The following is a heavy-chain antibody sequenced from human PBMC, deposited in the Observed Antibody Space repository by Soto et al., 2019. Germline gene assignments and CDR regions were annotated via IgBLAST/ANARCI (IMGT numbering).Heavy chain of an antibody. Sequence: GGALRVSCAASGFTGSSYRMHWVRQAPGKGLEWVAVISYDGSNKYYADSVKGRFTISRDNSKNTLYLQMNSLRAEDTAVYYCAKVFCSSTSCYTGIGTYWGQGTLVTVSS. CDR2: ISYDGSNK. D-gene: IGHD2-2*02. CDR1: GFTGSSYR. CDR3: AKVFCSSTSCYTGIGTY. J-gene: IGHJ4*02. V-gene: IGHV3-30*18.